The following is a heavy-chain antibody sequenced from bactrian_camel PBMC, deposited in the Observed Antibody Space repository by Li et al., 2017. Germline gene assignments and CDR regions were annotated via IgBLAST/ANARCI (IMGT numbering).Heavy chain of an antibody. CDR1: LYIYSSYC. V-gene: IGHV3S1*01. J-gene: IGHJ4*01. Sequence: HVQLVESGGGSVQAGGSLRLSCEISLYIYSSYCMGWFRQAPGKERAAVAAQYTGTATTYVADSVKGRFAISEDNSKKVSYLQMNSLQPEDTAMYYCAARQPCRVWLGYEDPGEYNIWGQGTQ. CDR3: AARQPCRVWLGYEDPGEYNI. CDR2: QYTGTATT. D-gene: IGHD5*01.